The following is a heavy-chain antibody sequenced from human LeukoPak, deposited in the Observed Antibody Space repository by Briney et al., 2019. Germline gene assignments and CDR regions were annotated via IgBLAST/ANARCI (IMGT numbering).Heavy chain of an antibody. Sequence: GGSLRLSCAASGFTFSSYGMHWVRQAPGKGLEWVAVIWYDGGNKYYADSVKGRFTISRDNSKNTLYLQMNSLRAEDTAVYYCARGQWLSVDYFDYWGQGTLVTVSS. D-gene: IGHD6-19*01. CDR2: IWYDGGNK. J-gene: IGHJ4*02. V-gene: IGHV3-33*01. CDR1: GFTFSSYG. CDR3: ARGQWLSVDYFDY.